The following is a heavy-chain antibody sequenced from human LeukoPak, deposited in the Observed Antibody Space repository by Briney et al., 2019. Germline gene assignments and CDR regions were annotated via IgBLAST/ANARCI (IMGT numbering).Heavy chain of an antibody. J-gene: IGHJ4*02. CDR2: IIPIFGTA. D-gene: IGHD3-16*01. V-gene: IGHV1-69*06. Sequence: SVKVSCKASGGTFSSYAISWVRQAPGPGLEWMGGIIPIFGTANYAQKFRGRVTITADKSTRTAYMELSSLRSEDTAVYYCARDNDSRDTPHFDYWGQGTLVTVSS. CDR1: GGTFSSYA. CDR3: ARDNDSRDTPHFDY.